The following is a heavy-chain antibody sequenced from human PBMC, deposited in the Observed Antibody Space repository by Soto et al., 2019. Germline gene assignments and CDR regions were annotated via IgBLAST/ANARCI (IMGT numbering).Heavy chain of an antibody. CDR1: GGSFSGYY. Sequence: QVQLQQWGAGLLKPSETLSLTCAVYGGSFSGYYWSWIRQPPGKGLEWIGEINHSGSTNYNPSLKSRVTISVDTSKNHFSLKLSSVTAADTAVYYCARGPGYCSSTSCSNRLDYWGQGTLVTVSS. CDR3: ARGPGYCSSTSCSNRLDY. D-gene: IGHD2-2*01. CDR2: INHSGST. V-gene: IGHV4-34*01. J-gene: IGHJ4*02.